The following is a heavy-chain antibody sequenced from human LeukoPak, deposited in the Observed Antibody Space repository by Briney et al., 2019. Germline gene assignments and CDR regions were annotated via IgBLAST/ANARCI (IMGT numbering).Heavy chain of an antibody. Sequence: PSETLSLTCTVSGGSISSSSYYWGWIRQPLGKGLEWIGSIYYSGSTYYNPSLKSRVTISVDTSKNQFSLKLSSVTAADTAVYYCARRRLIAVAFFDPWGQGSLVTVSS. CDR3: ARRRLIAVAFFDP. V-gene: IGHV4-39*01. J-gene: IGHJ5*02. D-gene: IGHD6-19*01. CDR1: GGSISSSSYY. CDR2: IYYSGST.